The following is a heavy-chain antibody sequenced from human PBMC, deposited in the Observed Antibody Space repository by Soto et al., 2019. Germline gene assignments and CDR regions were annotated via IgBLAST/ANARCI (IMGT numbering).Heavy chain of an antibody. CDR1: GFTFSYYW. D-gene: IGHD3-22*01. V-gene: IGHV3-7*05. J-gene: IGHJ4*02. CDR2: IKEEGSEK. Sequence: ESGGGLVQPGGSLRLSCAASGFTFSYYWMTWVRQAPGKGLEWVANIKEEGSEKYYVDSVKGRFTISRDNAKNSLYLQVNSLRAEDTAVYYCARSRITMIVVATFDYWGQGTLVTVSS. CDR3: ARSRITMIVVATFDY.